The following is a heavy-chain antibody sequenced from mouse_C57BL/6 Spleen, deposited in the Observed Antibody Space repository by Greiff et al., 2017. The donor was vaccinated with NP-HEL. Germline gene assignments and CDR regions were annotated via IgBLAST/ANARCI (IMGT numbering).Heavy chain of an antibody. J-gene: IGHJ4*01. V-gene: IGHV5-6*01. CDR3: AREPKTGTGAMDY. Sequence: EVHLVESGGDLVKPGGSLKLSCAASGFTFSSYGMSWVRQTPDKRLEWVATISSGGSYTYYPDSVKGRFTISRDNAKNTLYLQMSSLKSEDTAMYYCAREPKTGTGAMDYWGQGTSVTVSS. CDR1: GFTFSSYG. CDR2: ISSGGSYT. D-gene: IGHD4-1*01.